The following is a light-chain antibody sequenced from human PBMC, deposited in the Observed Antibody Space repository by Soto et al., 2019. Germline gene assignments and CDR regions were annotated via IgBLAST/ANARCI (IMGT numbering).Light chain of an antibody. CDR2: SNN. CDR1: SANIGSYA. V-gene: IGLV1-44*01. J-gene: IGLJ3*02. CDR3: AAWDDSLNEGV. Sequence: QSVLTQSPSASGTPGRRVTISCSGSSANIGSYAVNWYQQLPGTAPKLLIYSNNQRPSGVPDRFSGSKSGTSAALAISGLQSEDEADYYCAAWDDSLNEGVFGGGTKVTVL.